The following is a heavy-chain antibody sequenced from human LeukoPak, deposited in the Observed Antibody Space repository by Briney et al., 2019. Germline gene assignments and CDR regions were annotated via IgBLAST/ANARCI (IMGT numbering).Heavy chain of an antibody. J-gene: IGHJ4*02. CDR3: ARGDGFHYFDY. Sequence: GGSLRLSRVVAGFTFSSYSMNWGRQAPGKRLEWVSYISSSTSTIYYADSVKGRFTISRDNAQNSLYLHMSSLRDEDTAVYYCARGDGFHYFDYWGQGALVTVSS. V-gene: IGHV3-48*02. D-gene: IGHD5-24*01. CDR2: ISSSTSTI. CDR1: GFTFSSYS.